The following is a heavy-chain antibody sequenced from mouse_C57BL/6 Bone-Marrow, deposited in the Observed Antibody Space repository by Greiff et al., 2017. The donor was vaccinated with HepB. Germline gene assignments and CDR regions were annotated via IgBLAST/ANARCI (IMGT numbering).Heavy chain of an antibody. CDR3: ARWLPPDY. CDR1: GFTFSSYA. V-gene: IGHV5-4*03. D-gene: IGHD2-2*01. CDR2: ISDGGSYT. J-gene: IGHJ2*01. Sequence: EVKLMESGGGLVKPGGSLKLSCAASGFTFSSYAMSWVRQTPEKRLEWVATISDGGSYTYYPDNVKGRFTISRDNAKNNLYLQMSHLKSEDTAMYYCARWLPPDYWGQGTTLTVSS.